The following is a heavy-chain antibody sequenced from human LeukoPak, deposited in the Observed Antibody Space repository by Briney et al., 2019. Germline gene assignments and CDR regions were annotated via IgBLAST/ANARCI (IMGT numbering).Heavy chain of an antibody. Sequence: GGSLRLSCAASGFTFGDYYMSWIRQAPGKGLEWVSYISSSDSTIYSADSVKGRFTISRDNAKNSLYLQMNSLRAEDTAVYYCARLLMVRGVISHMDVWGKGTTVTVSS. CDR3: ARLLMVRGVISHMDV. CDR2: ISSSDSTI. CDR1: GFTFGDYY. D-gene: IGHD3-10*01. V-gene: IGHV3-11*04. J-gene: IGHJ6*03.